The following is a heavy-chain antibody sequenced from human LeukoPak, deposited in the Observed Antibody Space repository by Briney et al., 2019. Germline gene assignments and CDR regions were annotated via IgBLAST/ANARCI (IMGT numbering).Heavy chain of an antibody. CDR3: AKALGYYDSSGYYLGYFDY. CDR1: GFTFSSYA. D-gene: IGHD3-22*01. CDR2: ISGSGGST. Sequence: PGGSLRLSCAASGFTFSSYAMSWVRQAPGKGLEWVSAISGSGGSTYYADSVKGRFTISRDNSKNTLYLQMNSLRAEDTAVYYCAKALGYYDSSGYYLGYFDYWGQGTLVTVSS. J-gene: IGHJ4*02. V-gene: IGHV3-23*01.